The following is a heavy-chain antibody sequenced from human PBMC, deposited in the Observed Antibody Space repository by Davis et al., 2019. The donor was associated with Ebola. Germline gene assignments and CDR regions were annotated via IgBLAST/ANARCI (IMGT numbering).Heavy chain of an antibody. CDR2: ISSSSSYI. CDR1: GFTFSSYE. Sequence: GESLKISCAASGFTFSSYEMNWVRQAPGKGLEWVSSISSSSSYIYYADSVKGRFTISRDNAKNSLYLQMNSLRAEDTAVYYCARVDWDTTGPFDYWGQGTLVTVSS. V-gene: IGHV3-21*01. J-gene: IGHJ4*02. D-gene: IGHD3/OR15-3a*01. CDR3: ARVDWDTTGPFDY.